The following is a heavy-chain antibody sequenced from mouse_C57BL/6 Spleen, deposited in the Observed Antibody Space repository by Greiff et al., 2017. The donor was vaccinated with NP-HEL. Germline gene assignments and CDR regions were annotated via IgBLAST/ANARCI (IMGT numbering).Heavy chain of an antibody. J-gene: IGHJ2*01. Sequence: EVQRVESGPGLVKPSQSLSLTCSVTGYSITSGYYWNWIRQFPGNKLEWMGYISYDGSNNYNPSLKNRISITRDTSKNQFFLKLNSVTNEDTATYYCARDGNYGSSYGYWGQGTTLTVSS. D-gene: IGHD1-1*01. CDR3: ARDGNYGSSYGY. CDR1: GYSITSGYY. CDR2: ISYDGSN. V-gene: IGHV3-6*01.